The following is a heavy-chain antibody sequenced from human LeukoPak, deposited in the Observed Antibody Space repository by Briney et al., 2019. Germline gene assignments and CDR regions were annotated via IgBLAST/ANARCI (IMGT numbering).Heavy chain of an antibody. Sequence: PSQTLSLTCTVSGGSINTYYWSCIRQPPGKGMECIGYIYFSGSTNYNPSLESRVTISVDMSKSQFSLKLSSVTAADTAVYYCARYSGWYVAFDYWGQGTLVTASS. CDR1: GGSINTYY. CDR3: ARYSGWYVAFDY. V-gene: IGHV4-59*12. CDR2: IYFSGST. J-gene: IGHJ4*02. D-gene: IGHD6-19*01.